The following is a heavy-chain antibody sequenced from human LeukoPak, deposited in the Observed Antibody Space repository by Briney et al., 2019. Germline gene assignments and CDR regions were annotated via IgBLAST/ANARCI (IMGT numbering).Heavy chain of an antibody. Sequence: GGSVKVSCKASGYSFTGYYMHWVRQAPGQGLEWMGWINPNSGDTKYAQKFQGRVTMTRDTSISTAYMELTRLRSDDTAVYYCARGGLRVMVYRLYYMDVWGKGTTVTVSS. D-gene: IGHD2-8*01. CDR1: GYSFTGYY. CDR2: INPNSGDT. V-gene: IGHV1-2*02. J-gene: IGHJ6*03. CDR3: ARGGLRVMVYRLYYMDV.